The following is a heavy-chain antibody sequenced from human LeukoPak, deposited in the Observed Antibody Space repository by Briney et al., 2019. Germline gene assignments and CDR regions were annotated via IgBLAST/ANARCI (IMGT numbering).Heavy chain of an antibody. CDR1: GGTFSSYA. Sequence: SVKVSCKASGGTFSSYAISWVRQAPGQGLEWMGGIIPIFGTATYAQKFQGRVTITADESTSTAYMELSSLRSEDTAVYYCARDYGSGNNYYYYMDVWGKGTTVTVSS. D-gene: IGHD3-10*01. CDR3: ARDYGSGNNYYYYMDV. J-gene: IGHJ6*03. CDR2: IIPIFGTA. V-gene: IGHV1-69*13.